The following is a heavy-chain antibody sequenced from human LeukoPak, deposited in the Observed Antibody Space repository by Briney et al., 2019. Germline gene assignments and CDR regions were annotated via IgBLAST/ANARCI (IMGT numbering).Heavy chain of an antibody. D-gene: IGHD2-15*01. V-gene: IGHV4-39*01. Sequence: SETLSLTCTVSGGSISSSSYYWGWIRQPPGKGLEWIGSIYYSGSTYYNPSLKSRVTISVDTSKNQFPLKLSSVTAADTAVYYCARQPRSPNCSGGSCYSGDNWFDPWGQGTLVTVSS. CDR1: GGSISSSSYY. J-gene: IGHJ5*02. CDR3: ARQPRSPNCSGGSCYSGDNWFDP. CDR2: IYYSGST.